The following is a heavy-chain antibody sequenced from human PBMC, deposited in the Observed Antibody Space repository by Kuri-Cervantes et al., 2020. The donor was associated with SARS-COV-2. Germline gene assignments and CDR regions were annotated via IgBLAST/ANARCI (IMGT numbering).Heavy chain of an antibody. CDR2: ISAYNGNT. D-gene: IGHD3-3*01. CDR3: ARGRETYDSWSGYYHHSMSDY. CDR1: GGTFSSYG. V-gene: IGHV1-18*01. J-gene: IGHJ4*02. Sequence: ASAKVSCKASGGTFSSYGISWVRQAPGQGLEWMGWISAYNGNTNYAQKLQGRVTMTTDTSTSTAYMELRSLRSDDTAVYYCARGRETYDSWSGYYHHSMSDYWGQGTLVTVSS.